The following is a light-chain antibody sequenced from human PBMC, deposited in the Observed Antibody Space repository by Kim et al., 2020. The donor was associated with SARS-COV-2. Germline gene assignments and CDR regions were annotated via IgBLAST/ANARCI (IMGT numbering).Light chain of an antibody. CDR1: SSDVGGYNN. CDR3: CSYAGGYTQVA. V-gene: IGLV2-11*01. J-gene: IGLJ2*01. CDR2: DVI. Sequence: QSVTKSCTGTSSDVGGYNNVSWYQQYPGKAPKLMIYDVIKRPSGVPDRYSGSKSGNTASLTISGLEAEDEAAYYCCSYAGGYTQVAFGGGTKLTVL.